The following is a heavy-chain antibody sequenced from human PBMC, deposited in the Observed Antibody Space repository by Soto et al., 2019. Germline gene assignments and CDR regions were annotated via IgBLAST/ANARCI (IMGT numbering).Heavy chain of an antibody. CDR2: ISGSGGST. D-gene: IGHD2-2*01. V-gene: IGHV3-23*01. J-gene: IGHJ6*02. Sequence: EVQLLESGGGLVQPGGSLRLSCAASGFTFSSYAMSWVRQAPGKGLEWVSAISGSGGSTYYADSVKGRFTISRDNSKNTLFLQINSLRAEDTSVYYCAKDFFNPVRNSIVVVPAALPYYYYGMAVWGQGTTVTVSS. CDR3: AKDFFNPVRNSIVVVPAALPYYYYGMAV. CDR1: GFTFSSYA.